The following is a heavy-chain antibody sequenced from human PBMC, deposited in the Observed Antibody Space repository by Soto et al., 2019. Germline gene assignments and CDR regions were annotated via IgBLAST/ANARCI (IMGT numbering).Heavy chain of an antibody. CDR1: GFTFSSYA. CDR2: ISYDGSNK. V-gene: IGHV3-30-3*01. CDR3: ARDDIVVVPVPGGAAFDI. D-gene: IGHD2-2*01. Sequence: GGSLRLSCAASGFTFSSYAMHWVRQAPGKGLEWVAVISYDGSNKYYADSVKGRFTISRDNSKNTLYLQMNSLRAEDTAVYYCARDDIVVVPVPGGAAFDIWGQGTMVTVSS. J-gene: IGHJ3*02.